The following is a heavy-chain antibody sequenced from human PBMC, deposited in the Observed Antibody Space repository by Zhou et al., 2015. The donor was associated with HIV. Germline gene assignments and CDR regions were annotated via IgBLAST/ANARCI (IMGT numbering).Heavy chain of an antibody. CDR1: GGTFSSYA. CDR3: ARDAQRGARLTTVTTVNVWYFDL. D-gene: IGHD4-17*01. Sequence: QVQLVQSGAEVKKPGSSVKVSCKASGGTFSSYAISWVRQAPGQGLEWMGGIIPIFGTANYAQKFQGRVTITADESTSTAYMELSSLRSEDTAVYYCARDAQRGARLTTVTTVNVWYFDLWGRGTLVTVSS. J-gene: IGHJ2*01. CDR2: IIPIFGTA. V-gene: IGHV1-69*01.